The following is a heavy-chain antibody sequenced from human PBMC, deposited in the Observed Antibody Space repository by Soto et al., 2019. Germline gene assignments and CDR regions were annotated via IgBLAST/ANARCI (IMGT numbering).Heavy chain of an antibody. V-gene: IGHV3-74*01. J-gene: IGHJ3*02. CDR1: GFIYSTYW. D-gene: IGHD3-22*01. Sequence: EVQLVESGGGLVQPGGSLRLSCAASGFIYSTYWMHWVRQAPGKGLVWVSRINSDGSIINYADSVKGRFTISRDNAKNXXYXQXXSLRAEDTAVYYCARDTYYYDSSGSYYVVVGDFDIWGQGTMVTVSS. CDR3: ARDTYYYDSSGSYYVVVGDFDI. CDR2: INSDGSII.